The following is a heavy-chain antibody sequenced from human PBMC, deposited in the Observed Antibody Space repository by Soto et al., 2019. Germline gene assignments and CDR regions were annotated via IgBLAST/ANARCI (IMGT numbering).Heavy chain of an antibody. CDR1: GGTFSNYA. D-gene: IGHD6-19*01. Sequence: QVQLVQSGAEVKKPGSSVKVSCKVSGGTFSNYAIDWVRLAPGHGLEWMGGIVPIFGTTYYTQKFQGRATIIADDSTTTAYLEMSSLRAYYTAIYYCARVEAVAGLYNYHGLDVWGQGTAVTVSS. CDR2: IVPIFGTT. V-gene: IGHV1-69*12. CDR3: ARVEAVAGLYNYHGLDV. J-gene: IGHJ6*02.